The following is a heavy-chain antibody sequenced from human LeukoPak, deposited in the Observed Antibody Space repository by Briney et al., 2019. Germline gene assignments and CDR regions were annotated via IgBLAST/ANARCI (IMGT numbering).Heavy chain of an antibody. V-gene: IGHV4-34*01. CDR3: ASKANSSGWYRSDY. CDR2: INHSGST. J-gene: IGHJ4*02. D-gene: IGHD6-19*01. Sequence: ASETLSLTCAVYGGSFSGYYWSWIRQPPGKGLEWIGEINHSGSTNYNPSLKSRVTISVDTSKNQFSLKLSSVTAADTAVYYCASKANSSGWYRSDYWGQGTLVTVSS. CDR1: GGSFSGYY.